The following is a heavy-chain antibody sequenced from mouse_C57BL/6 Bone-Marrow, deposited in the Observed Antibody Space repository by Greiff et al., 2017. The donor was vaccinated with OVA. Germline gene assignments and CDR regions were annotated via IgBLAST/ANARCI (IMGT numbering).Heavy chain of an antibody. CDR1: GYSITSGYY. CDR2: ISYDGSN. Sequence: EVHLVESGPGLVKPSQSLSLTCSVTGYSITSGYYWNWIRQFPGNKLEWMGYISYDGSNNYNPSLKNRISITRDTSKNQFFLKLNSVTTEDTATYYCARTTTARGYFDYWGQGTTLTVSS. CDR3: ARTTTARGYFDY. V-gene: IGHV3-6*01. J-gene: IGHJ2*01. D-gene: IGHD1-2*01.